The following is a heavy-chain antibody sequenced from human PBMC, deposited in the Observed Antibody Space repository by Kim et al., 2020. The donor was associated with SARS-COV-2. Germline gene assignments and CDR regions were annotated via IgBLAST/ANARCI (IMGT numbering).Heavy chain of an antibody. CDR1: GGSISSGGYY. CDR3: ARGLEELLLVDAFDI. Sequence: SETLSLTCTVSGGSISSGGYYWSWIRQHPGKGLEWIGYIYYSGSTYYNPSLKSRVTISVDTSKNQFSLKLSSVTAADTAVYYCARGLEELLLVDAFDIWGQGTMVTVSS. J-gene: IGHJ3*02. V-gene: IGHV4-31*03. D-gene: IGHD2-15*01. CDR2: IYYSGST.